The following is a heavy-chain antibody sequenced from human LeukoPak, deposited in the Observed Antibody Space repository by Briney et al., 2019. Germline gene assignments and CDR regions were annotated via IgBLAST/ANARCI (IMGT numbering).Heavy chain of an antibody. D-gene: IGHD1-14*01. V-gene: IGHV1-18*01. CDR3: AREGATGGYYYYGMDV. J-gene: IGHJ6*02. CDR2: ISAYNGNT. CDR1: GYTFTSYG. Sequence: ASVKVSCKASGYTFTSYGISWGRQAPGQGLEWRGGISAYNGNTNYAQKLQGRGTMTTDTCTSAAYLEVRSLSSDVTAVYYCAREGATGGYYYYGMDVWGQGTTVTVSS.